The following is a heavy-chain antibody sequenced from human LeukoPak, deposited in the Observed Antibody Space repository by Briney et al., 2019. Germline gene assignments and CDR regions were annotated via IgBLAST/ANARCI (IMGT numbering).Heavy chain of an antibody. D-gene: IGHD6-13*01. CDR2: ISGSGCST. Sequence: PAGSLRLSCPASGFTFSSYAMSRVRQAPGKGLEWVSAISGSGCSTYYADSVKGRFTISRDNAKNTLYLQMNSLRAEVTAVYYCAKGLPLYSRSWYRWGQGTLVTVSS. CDR1: GFTFSSYA. J-gene: IGHJ5*02. V-gene: IGHV3-23*01. CDR3: AKGLPLYSRSWYR.